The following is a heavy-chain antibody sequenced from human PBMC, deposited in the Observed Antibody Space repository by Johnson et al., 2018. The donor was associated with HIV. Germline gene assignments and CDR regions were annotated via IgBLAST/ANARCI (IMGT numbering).Heavy chain of an antibody. Sequence: VQLVESGGGVVRPGGSLRLSCAASGFTFDDYGMSWVHQAPGKGLEWVSGINWNGGSTGYADSVKGRFTISRDNAKNSLYLQMNSLRAEDTALYYCARQHYYGSGSYPGAFDIWGQGTMVTVSS. V-gene: IGHV3-20*04. CDR3: ARQHYYGSGSYPGAFDI. D-gene: IGHD3-10*01. CDR2: INWNGGST. J-gene: IGHJ3*02. CDR1: GFTFDDYG.